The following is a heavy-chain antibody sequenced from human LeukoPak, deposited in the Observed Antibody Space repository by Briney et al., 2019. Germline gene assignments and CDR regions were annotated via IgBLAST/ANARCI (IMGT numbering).Heavy chain of an antibody. D-gene: IGHD3-10*01. CDR2: IYHSGST. V-gene: IGHV4-4*02. J-gene: IGHJ6*02. Sequence: SGTLSLTCAVSGGSISSSNWWSWVRQPPGKGLEWIGEIYHSGSTNYNPSLKSRVTISVDKSKNQFSLKLSSVTAADTAVYYCARERGGWFGDYYYGMDVWGQGTTVTVSS. CDR3: ARERGGWFGDYYYGMDV. CDR1: GGSISSSNW.